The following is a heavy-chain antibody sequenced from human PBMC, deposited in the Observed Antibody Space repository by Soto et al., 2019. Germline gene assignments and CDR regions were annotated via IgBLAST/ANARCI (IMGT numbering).Heavy chain of an antibody. J-gene: IGHJ4*02. D-gene: IGHD3-3*01. CDR3: ATADGSGVVTPFFEY. CDR1: GGSISSRSHY. Sequence: QLQLQESGPGLVKPSETLSLTCTVSGGSISSRSHYWGWIRQSPGKHLEWIGSSFYRGSTHYNPSLKTRVTIYVDTSKNQVSLKLYSVTAADKAVYYCATADGSGVVTPFFEYWGQGILVTVSS. CDR2: SFYRGST. V-gene: IGHV4-39*01.